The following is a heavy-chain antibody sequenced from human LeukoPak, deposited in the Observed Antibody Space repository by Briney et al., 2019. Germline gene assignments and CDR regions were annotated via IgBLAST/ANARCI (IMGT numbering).Heavy chain of an antibody. Sequence: GGSLRLSCAASGFTFRSYAMSWVRQAPGKGREWVSGITGSGGGTFYADSVKGRFTISRDSSSSTLFLQMKSLRAEDTATYYCAKEVAAGRKGIDYWGQGILVTVSS. CDR3: AKEVAAGRKGIDY. J-gene: IGHJ4*02. CDR2: ITGSGGGT. V-gene: IGHV3-23*01. D-gene: IGHD6-6*01. CDR1: GFTFRSYA.